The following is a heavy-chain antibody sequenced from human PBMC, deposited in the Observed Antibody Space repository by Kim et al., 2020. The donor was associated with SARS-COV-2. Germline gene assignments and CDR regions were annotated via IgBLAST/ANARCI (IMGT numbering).Heavy chain of an antibody. CDR2: SP. Sequence: SPTYTPSLKSRVTRSLDTSKNQFSLKLSSVTAADTAVYCCARESGGDFDYWGQGTLVTVSS. V-gene: IGHV4-34*09. J-gene: IGHJ4*02. CDR3: ARESGGDFDY.